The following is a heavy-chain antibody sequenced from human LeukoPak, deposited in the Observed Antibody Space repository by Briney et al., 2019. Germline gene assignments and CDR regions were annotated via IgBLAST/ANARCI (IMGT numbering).Heavy chain of an antibody. J-gene: IGHJ5*02. D-gene: IGHD6-19*01. CDR2: ISGSDSST. Sequence: PGGSLRLSCAASGFTFSSSAMSWVRQAPGKGLEWVSTISGSDSSTYYADSVKGRFTISRDNSKNTLYLQMNSLRAEDTAVYYCAKSFTSVEYSSGWWVAWFDPWGQGTLVTVSS. V-gene: IGHV3-23*01. CDR3: AKSFTSVEYSSGWWVAWFDP. CDR1: GFTFSSSA.